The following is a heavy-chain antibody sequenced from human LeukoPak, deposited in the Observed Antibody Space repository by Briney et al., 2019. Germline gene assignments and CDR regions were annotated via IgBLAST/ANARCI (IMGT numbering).Heavy chain of an antibody. CDR3: ARGEPSQRIAVANWFDP. V-gene: IGHV4-61*08. J-gene: IGHJ5*02. Sequence: NPSEALSLTCTVSGGSVSSGGYYWSWIRQPPGKGLEWIGYFYYSGSTYYNPSLKSRVTISVDTSKNQFSLKLSSVIAADTAVYYCARGEPSQRIAVANWFDPWGQGTLVTVSS. D-gene: IGHD6-19*01. CDR1: GGSVSSGGYY. CDR2: FYYSGST.